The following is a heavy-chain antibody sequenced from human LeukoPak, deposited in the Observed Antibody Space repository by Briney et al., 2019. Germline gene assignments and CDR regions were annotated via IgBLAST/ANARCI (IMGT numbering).Heavy chain of an antibody. CDR1: GFTFGDYA. CDR2: IRSKAYGGTT. V-gene: IGHV3-49*03. D-gene: IGHD6-6*01. J-gene: IGHJ4*02. CDR3: TRAWVSSSSEAFDY. Sequence: GGSLRLSCTASGFTFGDYAMSWFRQAPGKGLEWVGFIRSKAYGGTTEYAASVKGRFTISRDDSKSIAYLQMNSLKTEDTAVYYCTRAWVSSSSEAFDYWGQGTLVTVSS.